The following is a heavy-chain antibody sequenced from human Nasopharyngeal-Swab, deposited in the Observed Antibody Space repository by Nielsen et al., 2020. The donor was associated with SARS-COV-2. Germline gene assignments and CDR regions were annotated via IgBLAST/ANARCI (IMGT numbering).Heavy chain of an antibody. Sequence: SETLSLTCTVSGGSVSSGSYYWSWIRQPPGKGLEWIGYTYYSGSTNYNPSLKSRVTISVDTSKNQFSLKLSFVTAADTAVYYCARARQTLFGVLTRNYYYNMDVWGTGTTVTVSS. CDR1: GGSVSSGSYY. CDR3: ARARQTLFGVLTRNYYYNMDV. CDR2: TYYSGST. D-gene: IGHD3-3*01. J-gene: IGHJ6*03. V-gene: IGHV4-61*01.